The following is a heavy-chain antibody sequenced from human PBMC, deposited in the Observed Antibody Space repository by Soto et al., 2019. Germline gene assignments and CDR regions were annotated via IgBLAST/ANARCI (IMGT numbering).Heavy chain of an antibody. Sequence: EVQLVESGGGLVQPGGSLRLSCAASGFTVSSNYMRWVRQAPGKGLEWVSVIYSGGSTYYADSVKGRFTISRDNYKNTLYLQMNSLRAEDTAVYYCASGPNDYGDYEDYYYYGMDVWGQGTTVTVSS. CDR2: IYSGGST. CDR1: GFTVSSNY. J-gene: IGHJ6*02. D-gene: IGHD4-17*01. CDR3: ASGPNDYGDYEDYYYYGMDV. V-gene: IGHV3-66*01.